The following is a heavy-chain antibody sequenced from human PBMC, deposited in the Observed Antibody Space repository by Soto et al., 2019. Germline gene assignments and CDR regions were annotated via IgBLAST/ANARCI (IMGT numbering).Heavy chain of an antibody. V-gene: IGHV4-59*08. D-gene: IGHD3-22*01. CDR1: GGCSSSCY. CDR3: ARADNYYDSSGYFDY. Sequence: PSETLSLTCTGCGGCSSSCYWSCIRHPPGKGLEWIGYIYYSGSTNYTPSLQSRVTISVDTSKNQFSLKLSSVTAADTAVYYCARADNYYDSSGYFDYWGQGTLVTVS. J-gene: IGHJ4*02. CDR2: IYYSGST.